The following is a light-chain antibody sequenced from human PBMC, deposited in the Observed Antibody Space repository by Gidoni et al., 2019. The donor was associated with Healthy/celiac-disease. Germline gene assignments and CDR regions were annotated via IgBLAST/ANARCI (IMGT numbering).Light chain of an antibody. V-gene: IGKV1-5*03. J-gene: IGKJ1*01. Sequence: IQMTQSPSTLSASVGDRVTITCRASQSISSWLAWYQQKPGKALKLLIYKASSLESGVPSRFSGSGSGTEFPLTISSLQPDDFATYYCQQYNSYSCTFGQGTKVEIK. CDR3: QQYNSYSCT. CDR1: QSISSW. CDR2: KAS.